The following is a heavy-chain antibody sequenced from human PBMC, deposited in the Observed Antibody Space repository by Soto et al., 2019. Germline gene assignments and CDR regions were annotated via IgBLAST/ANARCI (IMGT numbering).Heavy chain of an antibody. D-gene: IGHD2-2*01. CDR1: GYSFTSYW. CDR2: IDPSDSYT. V-gene: IGHV5-10-1*01. CDR3: ARHSIVVVPAASRRSGYYYYYGMDV. Sequence: PGESLKISCKGSGYSFTSYWISWVRQMPGKGLEWMGRIDPSDSYTNYSPSFQGHVTISADKSISTAYLQWSSLKASDTAMYYCARHSIVVVPAASRRSGYYYYYGMDVWGQGTTVTVSS. J-gene: IGHJ6*02.